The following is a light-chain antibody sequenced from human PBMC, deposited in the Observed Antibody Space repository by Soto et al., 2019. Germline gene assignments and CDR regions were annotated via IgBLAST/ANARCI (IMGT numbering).Light chain of an antibody. Sequence: DIQITQSPSILSACLGDRLTITCRASQSICSWLAWYQQKPGKATKLLIYDAYSLESGVPSRFSGRRSGTEFTLTLAGLQPEDFADYYCQQYESYYPLTFGGGTKVDI. J-gene: IGKJ4*01. CDR3: QQYESYYPLT. V-gene: IGKV1-5*01. CDR2: DAY. CDR1: QSICSW.